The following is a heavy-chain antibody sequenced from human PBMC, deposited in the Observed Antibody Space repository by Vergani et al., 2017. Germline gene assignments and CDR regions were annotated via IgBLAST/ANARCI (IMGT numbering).Heavy chain of an antibody. CDR3: ARLSHTMIVVL. V-gene: IGHV3-30*03. J-gene: IGHJ4*02. D-gene: IGHD3-22*01. CDR2: ISHDGNKK. Sequence: QVQLVESGGSVVQPGRSLRLSCAASGFTFSNYGLHWVRQAPGQGLEWVAVISHDGNKKYYVDSVKGRFTISRDNSKNTLYLYMNSLRADDTAVYYCARLSHTMIVVLWGQGTLVTVSS. CDR1: GFTFSNYG.